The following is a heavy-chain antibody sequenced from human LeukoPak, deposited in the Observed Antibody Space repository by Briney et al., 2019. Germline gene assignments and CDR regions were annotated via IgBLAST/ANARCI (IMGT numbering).Heavy chain of an antibody. J-gene: IGHJ3*02. V-gene: IGHV1-3*03. Sequence: ASVKVSCKASGYTFTTYAMNWVRQAPGQGLEWMGWINAGTGNTKSSQKFQGRVTITRDTSASTAYMELSGLRSEDVAVYYCARGGRIKIFGEVIRTVKDDAFDIWGQGTMVTVSS. CDR1: GYTFTTYA. CDR2: INAGTGNT. D-gene: IGHD3-3*01. CDR3: ARGGRIKIFGEVIRTVKDDAFDI.